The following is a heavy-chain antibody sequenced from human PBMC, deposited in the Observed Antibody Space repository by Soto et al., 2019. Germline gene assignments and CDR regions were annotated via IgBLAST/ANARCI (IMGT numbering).Heavy chain of an antibody. CDR3: ARAQGGVVVPAADYYYGMDV. CDR2: MNPNSGNT. CDR1: GYTFTCYY. V-gene: IGHV1-2*04. D-gene: IGHD2-2*01. Sequence: ASVKVSCKASGYTFTCYYMHWVRQAPGQGLEWMGWMNPNSGNTGYAQKFQGWVTMTRDTSISTAYMELSRLRSDDTAVYYCARAQGGVVVPAADYYYGMDVWGQGTTVTVSS. J-gene: IGHJ6*02.